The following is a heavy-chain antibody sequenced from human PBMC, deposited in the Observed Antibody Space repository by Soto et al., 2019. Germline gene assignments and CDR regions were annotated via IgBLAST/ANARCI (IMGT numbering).Heavy chain of an antibody. CDR1: GLTFSNYA. CDR2: ISGNGDNI. V-gene: IGHV3-23*01. Sequence: GGSLRLSCSASGLTFSNYAMTWVRQGPGKGLEWVSTISGNGDNIYYADSVKGRFTFSRDNSENTLSLQMNSLRDEDTAMYYCARDLSITTGSYSWGQGTLLTVSS. J-gene: IGHJ4*02. CDR3: ARDLSITTGSYS. D-gene: IGHD3-10*01.